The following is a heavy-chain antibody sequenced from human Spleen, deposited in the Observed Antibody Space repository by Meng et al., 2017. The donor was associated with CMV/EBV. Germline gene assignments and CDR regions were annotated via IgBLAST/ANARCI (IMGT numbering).Heavy chain of an antibody. CDR3: ARGLGEGCSSVSCSSGKSDWFDS. D-gene: IGHD2-2*01. J-gene: IGHJ5*01. CDR2: VTSNRGGT. Sequence: PWVRQAPGQGLGWLGWVTSNRGGTKYAERFPGRVNITKGTYVSTAYMELSRLRSDDKAVYYCARGLGEGCSSVSCSSGKSDWFDSWGQGTLVTVSS. V-gene: IGHV1-2*02.